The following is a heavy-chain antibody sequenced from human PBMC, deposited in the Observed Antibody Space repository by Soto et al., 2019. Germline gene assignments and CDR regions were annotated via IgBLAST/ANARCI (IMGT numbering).Heavy chain of an antibody. J-gene: IGHJ4*02. D-gene: IGHD3-22*01. CDR3: TTDTYYYDSSGYYPFDY. CDR2: IKSKTDGGTT. CDR1: GFTFSNAW. Sequence: XGSLGLSCAASGFTFSNAWMSWVRQDPGKGLEWVGRIKSKTDGGTTDYAAPVKGRFTISRDDSKNTLYLQMNSLKTEDTAVYYCTTDTYYYDSSGYYPFDYWGQGTLVTVSS. V-gene: IGHV3-15*01.